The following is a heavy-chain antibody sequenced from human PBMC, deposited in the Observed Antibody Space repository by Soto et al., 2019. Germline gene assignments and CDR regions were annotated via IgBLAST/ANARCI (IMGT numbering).Heavy chain of an antibody. Sequence: QVQLQQWGAGLLKPSETLSLTCAVYGGSLSGYYWNWLRQPPGKGLEWIGEINHSGDTNYNSSLKSRVTISVDTSKNQFSLKLSSMTAADTAVYYCARGWGRIFDYWGQGTLVTVSS. J-gene: IGHJ4*02. CDR2: INHSGDT. V-gene: IGHV4-34*01. CDR1: GGSLSGYY. D-gene: IGHD7-27*01. CDR3: ARGWGRIFDY.